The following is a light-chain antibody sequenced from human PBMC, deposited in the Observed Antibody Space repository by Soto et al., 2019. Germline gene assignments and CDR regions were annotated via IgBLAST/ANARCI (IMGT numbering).Light chain of an antibody. CDR2: YDT. CDR1: NIGSKS. V-gene: IGLV3-21*04. J-gene: IGLJ3*02. CDR3: QVWDSSSDHPV. Sequence: SYELIQPPSVSVAPGXTAGITCGGNNIGSKSVHWYQQKPGQAPVLVIYYDTDRPSGIPERFSGSNSGNTATLTISRVEAGDEADYYCQVWDSSSDHPVFGGGTKVTVL.